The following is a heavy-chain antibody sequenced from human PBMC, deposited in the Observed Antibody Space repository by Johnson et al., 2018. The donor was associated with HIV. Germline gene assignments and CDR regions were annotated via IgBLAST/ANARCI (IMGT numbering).Heavy chain of an antibody. V-gene: IGHV3-66*01. CDR2: IYSGGST. CDR3: AKGSTVVDDAFDI. D-gene: IGHD4-23*01. J-gene: IGHJ3*02. Sequence: EVQLLESGGGLVQPGGSLRLSCAASGFTVSSNYMSWVRQAPGKGLEWVSVIYSGGSTYYADSVKGRFTISRDNSKNTLYLQMNSLRADDTAVYYCAKGSTVVDDAFDIWGQGTRVTVSA. CDR1: GFTVSSNY.